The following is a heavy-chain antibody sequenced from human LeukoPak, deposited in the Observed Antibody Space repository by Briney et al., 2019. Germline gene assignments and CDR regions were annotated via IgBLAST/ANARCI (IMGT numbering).Heavy chain of an antibody. D-gene: IGHD6-13*01. Sequence: GGSLRLSCAASGFTFSSYEMSWVRQAPGKGLEWVSAISGSGGSTYYADSVKGRFTISRDNSKNTLYLQMNSLRAEDTAVYYCAKAPPRIAAAGVNYYYYYMDVWGKGTTVTVSS. J-gene: IGHJ6*03. CDR1: GFTFSSYE. CDR2: ISGSGGST. CDR3: AKAPPRIAAAGVNYYYYYMDV. V-gene: IGHV3-23*01.